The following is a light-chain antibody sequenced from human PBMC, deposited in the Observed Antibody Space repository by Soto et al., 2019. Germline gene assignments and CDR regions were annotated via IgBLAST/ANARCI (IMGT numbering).Light chain of an antibody. CDR3: SSYTSSSTPYV. CDR2: DVS. CDR1: SSDVGGYNY. Sequence: QSALTQPASVSGSPGQSITISCTGTSSDVGGYNYVSWYQQHPGKAPKLMIYDVSNRPSRVSNRVSGSKSGNTASLTISGLQAEDEADYYCSSYTSSSTPYVFGTGTKVTVL. J-gene: IGLJ1*01. V-gene: IGLV2-14*01.